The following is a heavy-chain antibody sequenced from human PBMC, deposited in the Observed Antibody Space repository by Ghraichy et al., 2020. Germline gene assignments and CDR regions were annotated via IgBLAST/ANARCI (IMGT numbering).Heavy chain of an antibody. J-gene: IGHJ2*01. V-gene: IGHV4-59*01. CDR1: GGSISSYY. D-gene: IGHD3-3*01. CDR2: IYYSGST. Sequence: SETLSLTCTVSGGSISSYYWSWIRQPPGKGLEWIGYIYYSGSTNYNPSLKSRVTISVDTSKNQFSLKLSSVTAADTAVYYCARPAFDYDFWSGYYDWYFDLWGRGTLVTVSS. CDR3: ARPAFDYDFWSGYYDWYFDL.